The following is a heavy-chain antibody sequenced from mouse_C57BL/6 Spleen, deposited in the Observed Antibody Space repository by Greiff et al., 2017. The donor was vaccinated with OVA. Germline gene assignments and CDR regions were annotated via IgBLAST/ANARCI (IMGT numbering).Heavy chain of an antibody. CDR2: IYPGNGDT. CDR1: GYTFTSYY. Sequence: SGAELVRPGASVKMSCKASGYTFTSYYMHWVKQTPRQGLEWIGAIYPGNGDTSYNQKFKGKATLTVDKSSSTAYMQLSSLTSEDSAVYFCAGTSYYCGSGHYFDYWGQGTTLTVSS. CDR3: AGTSYYCGSGHYFDY. V-gene: IGHV1-12*01. J-gene: IGHJ2*01. D-gene: IGHD1-1*01.